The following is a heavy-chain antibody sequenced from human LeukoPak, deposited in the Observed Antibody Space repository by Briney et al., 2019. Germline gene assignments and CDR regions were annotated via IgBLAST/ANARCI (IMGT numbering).Heavy chain of an antibody. CDR3: ARKLRLGGNWFDP. V-gene: IGHV1-69*13. J-gene: IGHJ5*02. D-gene: IGHD1-26*01. Sequence: SVKVSCKTSGGTFTSYAITWVRQAPGQGLEWMGKIIPISGTTNYAQKFQGRAAFTADESTSTAYMELSSLRSEDTALYYCARKLRLGGNWFDPWGQGTLVTVSS. CDR1: GGTFTSYA. CDR2: IIPISGTT.